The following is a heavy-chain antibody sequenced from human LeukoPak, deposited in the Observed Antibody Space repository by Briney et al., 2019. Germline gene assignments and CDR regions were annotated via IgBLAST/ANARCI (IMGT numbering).Heavy chain of an antibody. J-gene: IGHJ4*02. CDR1: GGSISSSSYY. V-gene: IGHV4-39*01. D-gene: IGHD6-19*01. Sequence: PSETLSLTCTVSGGSISSSSYYWGWIRQPPGKGLEWIGSIYYSGSTYYNPSLKSRVTISVDTSKNQFSLKLSSVTAADTAVYYCARQKGYSSGWYFDYWGQGTLVAVSS. CDR2: IYYSGST. CDR3: ARQKGYSSGWYFDY.